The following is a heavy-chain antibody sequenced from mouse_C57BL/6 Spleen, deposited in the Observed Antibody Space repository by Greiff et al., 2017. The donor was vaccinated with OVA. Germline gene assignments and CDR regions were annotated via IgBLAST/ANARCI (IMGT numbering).Heavy chain of an antibody. J-gene: IGHJ4*01. V-gene: IGHV1-59*01. CDR1: GYTFTSYW. D-gene: IGHD1-1*01. CDR3: ARSGDYGSSYVNYAMDY. CDR2: IDPSDSYT. Sequence: VQLQQPGAELVRPGTSVKLSCKASGYTFTSYWMHWVKQRPGQGLEWIGVIDPSDSYTNYNQKFKGKATLTVDTSSSTAYMQLSSLTSEDSAVYYCARSGDYGSSYVNYAMDYWGQGTSVTVSS.